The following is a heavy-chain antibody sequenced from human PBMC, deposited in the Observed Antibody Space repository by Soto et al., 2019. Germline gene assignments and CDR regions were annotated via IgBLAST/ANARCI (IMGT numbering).Heavy chain of an antibody. D-gene: IGHD3-22*01. V-gene: IGHV4-59*01. Sequence: LSLTCTVSGGSISSYYWSWIRQPPGKGLEWIGYIYYSGSTNYNPSLKSRVTISVDTSKSQFSLKLSSVTAADTAVYYCASGGGYYDSSGYYPDAFDIWGQGTMVTVSS. CDR3: ASGGGYYDSSGYYPDAFDI. CDR2: IYYSGST. J-gene: IGHJ3*02. CDR1: GGSISSYY.